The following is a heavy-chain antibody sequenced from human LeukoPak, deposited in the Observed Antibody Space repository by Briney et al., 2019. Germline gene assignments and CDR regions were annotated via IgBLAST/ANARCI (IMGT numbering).Heavy chain of an antibody. D-gene: IGHD1-26*01. CDR2: ICYSGNT. CDR3: ARGQGATVPQVGKNWFDP. V-gene: IGHV4-30-4*07. Sequence: SETLSLTCAVSGGSVNSGTHSWSWIRQPPGKGLEYIGYICYSGNTYYNPSLKSRLSISIETSKKQFPLKLISVTVADTAIYYCARGQGATVPQVGKNWFDPWGQGTRVTVSS. CDR1: GGSVNSGTHS. J-gene: IGHJ5*02.